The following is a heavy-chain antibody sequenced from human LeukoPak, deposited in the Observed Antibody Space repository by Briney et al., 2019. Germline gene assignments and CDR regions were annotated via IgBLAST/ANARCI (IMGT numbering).Heavy chain of an antibody. V-gene: IGHV4-39*02. CDR3: ARGRSFLVVVTATGAFDI. Sequence: SETLSLTCTVSGGSISSSTYYWGWIRQPPGKGLEWIGSIYYSGDTYYNPSLKSRVIISLDTSRNQFSLKLSSVTAADTAVYYCARGRSFLVVVTATGAFDIWGQGTMVTVSS. CDR1: GGSISSSTYY. CDR2: IYYSGDT. D-gene: IGHD2-21*02. J-gene: IGHJ3*02.